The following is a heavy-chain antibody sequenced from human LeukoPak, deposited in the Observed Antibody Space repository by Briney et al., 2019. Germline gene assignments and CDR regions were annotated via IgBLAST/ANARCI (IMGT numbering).Heavy chain of an antibody. CDR1: GFTFSSYA. Sequence: GGSLRLSCAASGFTFSSYAMSWVRQAPGKGLEWVSAISGSGGSTYYADSVTGRFTISRDNSKNTLYLQMNNLRAEDTAVYYCATHYYDSSGYYYDHAFDIWGQGTMVTVSS. V-gene: IGHV3-23*01. D-gene: IGHD3-22*01. CDR3: ATHYYDSSGYYYDHAFDI. J-gene: IGHJ3*02. CDR2: ISGSGGST.